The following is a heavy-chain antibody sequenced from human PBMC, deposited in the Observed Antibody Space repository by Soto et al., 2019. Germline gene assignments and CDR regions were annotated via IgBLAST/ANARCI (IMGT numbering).Heavy chain of an antibody. CDR1: GFSFRSYA. Sequence: QVQLVESGGGVVQPGRSLRLSCAASGFSFRSYAMHWVRQDTGKGLEWVAVMSYDGSDKDYADSVKGRFTISRDNSKNTLYLQVSILTAEDTAVYYCARARLDTPALEYWGQGTLVTVSS. J-gene: IGHJ4*02. D-gene: IGHD2-2*01. CDR2: MSYDGSDK. CDR3: ARARLDTPALEY. V-gene: IGHV3-30-3*01.